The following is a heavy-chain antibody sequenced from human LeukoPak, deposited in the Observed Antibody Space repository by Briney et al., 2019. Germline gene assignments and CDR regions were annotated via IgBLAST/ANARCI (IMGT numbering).Heavy chain of an antibody. CDR1: GGSISSQY. CDR2: IYYSGST. Sequence: SETLSLTCTVSGGSISSQYWSWIRQPPGKGPEWIGYIYYSGSTNYKSSLKSRVTISVDTSRNQFSLKLNSVTAADTAVYYCARGGALWGTVTDAFDIWGQGTMVSVSS. D-gene: IGHD3-16*01. V-gene: IGHV4-59*11. CDR3: ARGGALWGTVTDAFDI. J-gene: IGHJ3*02.